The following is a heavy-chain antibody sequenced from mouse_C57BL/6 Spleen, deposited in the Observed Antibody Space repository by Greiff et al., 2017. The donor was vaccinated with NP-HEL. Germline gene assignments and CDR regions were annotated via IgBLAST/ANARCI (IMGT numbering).Heavy chain of an antibody. V-gene: IGHV7-3*01. CDR2: IRNKANGYTT. CDR3: ARYDDGYYDWYFDV. J-gene: IGHJ1*03. CDR1: GFTFTDYY. D-gene: IGHD2-3*01. Sequence: EVQRVESGGGLVQPGGSLSLSCAASGFTFTDYYMSWVRQPPGKALEWLGFIRNKANGYTTEYSASVKGRFTISRDNSQSILYLQMNALRAEDSATYYCARYDDGYYDWYFDVWGTGTTVTVSS.